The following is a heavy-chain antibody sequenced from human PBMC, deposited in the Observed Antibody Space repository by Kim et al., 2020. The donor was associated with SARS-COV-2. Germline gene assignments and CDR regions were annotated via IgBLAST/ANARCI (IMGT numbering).Heavy chain of an antibody. CDR2: INPSGGST. Sequence: ASVKVSCKASGYTFTSYYMHWVRQAPGQGLEWMGIINPSGGSTSYAQKFQGRVTMTRDTSTSTVYMELSSLRSEDTAVYYCARESSGPQLWNNFDYWGQGTLVTVSS. CDR3: ARESSGPQLWNNFDY. V-gene: IGHV1-46*01. CDR1: GYTFTSYY. J-gene: IGHJ4*02. D-gene: IGHD5-18*01.